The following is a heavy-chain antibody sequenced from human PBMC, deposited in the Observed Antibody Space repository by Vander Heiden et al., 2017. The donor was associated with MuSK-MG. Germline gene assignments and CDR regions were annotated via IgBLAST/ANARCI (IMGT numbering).Heavy chain of an antibody. CDR3: ARGGYSNGWFDY. J-gene: IGHJ4*02. CDR1: GFTFNTYA. D-gene: IGHD6-19*01. CDR2: ISGSDGST. V-gene: IGHV3-23*01. Sequence: EVQLLESGGGLVQPGGSLRLSCAASGFTFNTYAMGWVRQAPGKGLEWVSVISGSDGSTFYAGSVKGRFIVSRDNSKNTLYLQMNSLRAEDTAIYYCARGGYSNGWFDYWGQGTLVTVSS.